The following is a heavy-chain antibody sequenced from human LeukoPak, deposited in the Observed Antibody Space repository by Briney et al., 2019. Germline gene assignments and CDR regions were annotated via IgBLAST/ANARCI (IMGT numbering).Heavy chain of an antibody. CDR2: ISGSGGDT. Sequence: GGSLRLSCAASGFTFSSHGTSWVRQGPGKGLEWVSGISGSGGDTYYADSVKGRFTISRDNSKSTLYLQMNSLRAEDTAVYSCAKDLLGVAAGNYWGQGTLVTVSS. CDR1: GFTFSSHG. J-gene: IGHJ4*02. V-gene: IGHV3-23*01. CDR3: AKDLLGVAAGNY. D-gene: IGHD6-13*01.